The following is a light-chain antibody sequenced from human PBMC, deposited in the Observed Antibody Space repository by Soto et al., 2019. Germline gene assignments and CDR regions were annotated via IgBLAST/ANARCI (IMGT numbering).Light chain of an antibody. J-gene: IGLJ1*01. CDR3: CSYAGTVAYV. V-gene: IGLV2-23*02. Sequence: QSALTQPASVSGSPGQSITISCTGTSSDVGSYNLVSWYQQHPGKAPKLMIYEVSKRPSGVSNRFSGSKSGDTASLTISGLQAEDEADYFCCSYAGTVAYVFRTGTKVTVL. CDR2: EVS. CDR1: SSDVGSYNL.